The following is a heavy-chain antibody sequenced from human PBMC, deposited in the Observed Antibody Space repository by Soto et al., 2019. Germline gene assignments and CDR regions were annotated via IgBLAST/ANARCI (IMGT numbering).Heavy chain of an antibody. D-gene: IGHD1-1*01. CDR2: IVVGSGNT. CDR1: GFTFPSSA. CDR3: AADDMTTII. Sequence: QRELVQSGPEVKKPGTSVKVSCKASGFTFPSSAVQWVRQARGQRLEWIGWIVVGSGNTNSAQTLQERVTFTRDMSTSTVYMELSSLKSEDTAVYYCAADDMTTIIWGQGTLVTVSS. V-gene: IGHV1-58*01. J-gene: IGHJ4*02.